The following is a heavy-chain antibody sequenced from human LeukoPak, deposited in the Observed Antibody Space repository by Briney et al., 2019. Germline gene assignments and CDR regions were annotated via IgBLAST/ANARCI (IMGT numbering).Heavy chain of an antibody. J-gene: IGHJ4*02. Sequence: ASVKVSCKASGYTFTSYDINWVRQATGQGLEWMGWMDPNSGNTGYAQKFQGRVTITTDESTSTAYMELSSLRSEDTAVYYCAREAYSSGLDYWGQGTLVTVSS. CDR1: GYTFTSYD. D-gene: IGHD6-19*01. V-gene: IGHV1-8*03. CDR2: MDPNSGNT. CDR3: AREAYSSGLDY.